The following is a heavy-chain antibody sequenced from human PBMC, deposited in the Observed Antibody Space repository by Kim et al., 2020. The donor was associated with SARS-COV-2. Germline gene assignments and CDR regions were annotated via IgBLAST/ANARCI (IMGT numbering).Heavy chain of an antibody. CDR1: GYTVGDYY. J-gene: IGHJ4*02. CDR3: ARGTHSFPDY. Sequence: ASVKVSCKTSGYTVGDYYIHWVRQVPGQGLEWMGWINPKNNGTFYAQKFRGRISMTGSTSIYTNSLDLISLTSDDTAVYFCARGTHSFPDYWGQGSRVTV. CDR2: INPKNNGT. V-gene: IGHV1-2*02.